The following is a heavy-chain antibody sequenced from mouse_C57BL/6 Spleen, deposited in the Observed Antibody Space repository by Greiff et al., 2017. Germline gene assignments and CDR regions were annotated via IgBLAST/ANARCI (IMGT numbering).Heavy chain of an antibody. CDR2: ISDGGSYT. J-gene: IGHJ2*01. Sequence: EVMLVESGGGLVKPGGSLKLSCAASGFTFSSYAMSWVRQTPEKRLEWVATISDGGSYTYYPDNVKGRFTISRDNAKNNLYLQMSHLKSEDTAMYYCARTDSSGSYYFDYWGQGTTLTVSS. CDR3: ARTDSSGSYYFDY. D-gene: IGHD3-2*02. CDR1: GFTFSSYA. V-gene: IGHV5-4*03.